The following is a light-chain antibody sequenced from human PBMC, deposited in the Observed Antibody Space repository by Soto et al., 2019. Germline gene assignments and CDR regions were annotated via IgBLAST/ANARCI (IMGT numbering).Light chain of an antibody. CDR1: QAIKND. Sequence: AVQMTQSPCSLSASVGDRVTITCRASQAIKNDLGWYQQKPGEAPEVLIFAASSLRTGVPSRFSGSGSGTDFTLTISSLQPEDLATYYCLQYHNYPRTFGQGTKVDIK. J-gene: IGKJ1*01. CDR2: AAS. V-gene: IGKV1-6*01. CDR3: LQYHNYPRT.